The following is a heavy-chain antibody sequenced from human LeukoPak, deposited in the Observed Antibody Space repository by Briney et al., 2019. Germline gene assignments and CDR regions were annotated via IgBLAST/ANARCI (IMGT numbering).Heavy chain of an antibody. J-gene: IGHJ5*02. Sequence: ASVKVSCKASGGTFSSYAISWVRQAPGQGLEWMGGIIPIFGTANYAQKFQGRVTITADEPTSTAYMELSSLRSEDTAVYYCARDDITMRWFDPWGQGTLVTVSS. CDR1: GGTFSSYA. CDR3: ARDDITMRWFDP. V-gene: IGHV1-69*13. CDR2: IIPIFGTA. D-gene: IGHD3-22*01.